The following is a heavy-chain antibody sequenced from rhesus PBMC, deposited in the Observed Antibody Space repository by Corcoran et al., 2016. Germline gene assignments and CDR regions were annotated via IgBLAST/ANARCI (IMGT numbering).Heavy chain of an antibody. CDR2: ISGSGGST. D-gene: IGHD3-3*01. V-gene: IGHV4-173*01. J-gene: IGHJ6*01. Sequence: QLQLQESGPGLVKPSETLSLTCAVAGGSISSNYWSWIRQPPGKGLEWIGRISGSGGSTDDNPSLKGRVTISTDTSKNQFSLKLSSVTAADTAVYYCARELFWTGYYYSWGQGVVVTVSS. CDR1: GGSISSNY. CDR3: ARELFWTGYYYS.